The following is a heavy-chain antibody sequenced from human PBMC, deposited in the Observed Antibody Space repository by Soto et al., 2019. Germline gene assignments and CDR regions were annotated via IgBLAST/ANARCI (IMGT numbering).Heavy chain of an antibody. Sequence: GGSLRLSCAASGFTVSSNYMSWVRQAPGKGLEWVSVIYSGGSTYYADSVKGRFTISRDNSKNTLYLQMSSLRPEDTAVYYCVKGYGSGTYYVDYFDYWGQGTPVTAPQ. CDR3: VKGYGSGTYYVDYFDY. V-gene: IGHV3-66*01. D-gene: IGHD3-10*01. CDR1: GFTVSSNY. CDR2: IYSGGST. J-gene: IGHJ4*02.